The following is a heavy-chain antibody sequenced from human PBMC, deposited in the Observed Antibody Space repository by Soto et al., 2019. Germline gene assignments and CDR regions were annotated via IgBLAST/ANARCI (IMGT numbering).Heavy chain of an antibody. V-gene: IGHV4-30-4*01. Sequence: PSETLSLTCTVSGGSIISGDYYWSWVRQPPGQGLEWIVYVYFSGNTYYNPSLKRRVTISIDTSKNQFSLKLSSVTAADTAVYYCARATGRWGMDVWGQGTTVTVSS. D-gene: IGHD4-17*01. CDR1: GGSIISGDYY. CDR2: VYFSGNT. J-gene: IGHJ6*02. CDR3: ARATGRWGMDV.